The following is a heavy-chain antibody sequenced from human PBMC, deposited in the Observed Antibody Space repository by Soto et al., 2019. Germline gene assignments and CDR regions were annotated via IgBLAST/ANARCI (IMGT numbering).Heavy chain of an antibody. CDR1: GFTFSTFS. CDR3: ARDLGWAFDS. D-gene: IGHD6-19*01. J-gene: IGHJ4*02. CDR2: ISGGGRPI. Sequence: EVQLVESGGGSVQPGGSLRLSCAASGFTFSTFSMNWVRQAPGRGLEWISYISGGGRPISYADSVKGRFTISRDNANNALYLQMDILTDEDTAVYYCARDLGWAFDSWGQGTLVTVSS. V-gene: IGHV3-48*02.